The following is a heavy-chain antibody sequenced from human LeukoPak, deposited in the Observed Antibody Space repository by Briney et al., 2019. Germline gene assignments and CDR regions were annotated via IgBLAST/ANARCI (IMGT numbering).Heavy chain of an antibody. CDR2: INHSGST. Sequence: PSEALSLTCAVHGGSFSGYYWSWRRHPPGKGLEWIGEINHSGSTNYNPSLKSRVTISVDTSKNQFSLKLSSVTAADTAVYYCARDHDNYFDYWGQGTLVTVSS. V-gene: IGHV4-34*01. CDR1: GGSFSGYY. J-gene: IGHJ4*02. CDR3: ARDHDNYFDY.